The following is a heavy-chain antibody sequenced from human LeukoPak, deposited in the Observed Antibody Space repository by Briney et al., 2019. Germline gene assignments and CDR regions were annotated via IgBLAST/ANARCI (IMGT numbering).Heavy chain of an antibody. CDR3: AREAPDGGYRGNYFDY. D-gene: IGHD2-15*01. CDR1: GGTFSSYA. V-gene: IGHV1-69*04. J-gene: IGHJ4*02. CDR2: IIPILGIA. Sequence: ASVKVSCKASGGTFSSYAISWVRQAPGQGLECMGRIIPILGIANYAQKFQGRVTITADKSTSTAYMELSSLRSEDTAVYYCAREAPDGGYRGNYFDYWGQGTLVTVSS.